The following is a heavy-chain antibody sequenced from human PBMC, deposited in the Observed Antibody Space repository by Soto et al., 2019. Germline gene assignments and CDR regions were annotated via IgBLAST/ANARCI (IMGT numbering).Heavy chain of an antibody. J-gene: IGHJ3*02. CDR1: GFTFSSYA. Sequence: GGSLRLSCAASGFTFSSYAMSWVRQAPGKGLEWVSAISGSGGSTYYADSVKGRFTISRDNSKNTLYLQMNSLRAEDTAVYYCAKAHTQAARLHDAFDIWGQGTMVTVSS. CDR2: ISGSGGST. V-gene: IGHV3-23*01. D-gene: IGHD6-6*01. CDR3: AKAHTQAARLHDAFDI.